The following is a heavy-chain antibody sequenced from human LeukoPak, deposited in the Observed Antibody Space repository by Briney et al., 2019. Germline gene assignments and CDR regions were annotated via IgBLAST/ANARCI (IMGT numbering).Heavy chain of an antibody. CDR2: ISGSGGST. Sequence: QSGGSLRLSCAASGFTFNNYAMSWVRQAPGKGLEWVSAISGSGGSTYYADSVKGRFTISRDNSKNTLYLQMNSLRPEDTAVYYCAKEHMLRGVIYWFDPWGQGTLVTVSS. V-gene: IGHV3-23*01. J-gene: IGHJ5*02. CDR1: GFTFNNYA. D-gene: IGHD3-10*01. CDR3: AKEHMLRGVIYWFDP.